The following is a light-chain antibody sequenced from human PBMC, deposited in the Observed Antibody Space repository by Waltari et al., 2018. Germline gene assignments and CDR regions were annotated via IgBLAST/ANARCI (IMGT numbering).Light chain of an antibody. CDR1: QSVSSY. Sequence: EIVLTQSPATLSLSPGERANLSCRASQSVSSYFAWYQQKPGQAPRLLIYDASNRATGIPARFSGSGSGTDFTLTISSLEPEDFAVYYCQQRSNWPPALTFGGGTKVEIK. V-gene: IGKV3-11*01. J-gene: IGKJ4*01. CDR2: DAS. CDR3: QQRSNWPPALT.